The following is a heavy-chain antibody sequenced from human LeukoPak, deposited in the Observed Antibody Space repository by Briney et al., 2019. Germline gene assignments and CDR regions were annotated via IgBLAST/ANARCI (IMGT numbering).Heavy chain of an antibody. J-gene: IGHJ6*02. Sequence: PGGSLRLSCAASGFTFSSYAMTWVRQAPGKGLEWVSAISGSGGSTYYADSVKGRFIISRDNSKNTLYLQMNSPRAEDTAVYYCAKGLGYCTGGSCYGSPMDVWGQGTTVTVSS. V-gene: IGHV3-23*01. CDR2: ISGSGGST. D-gene: IGHD2-15*01. CDR1: GFTFSSYA. CDR3: AKGLGYCTGGSCYGSPMDV.